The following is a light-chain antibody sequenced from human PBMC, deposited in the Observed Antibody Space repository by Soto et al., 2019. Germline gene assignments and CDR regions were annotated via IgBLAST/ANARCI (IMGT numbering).Light chain of an antibody. J-gene: IGKJ4*01. CDR3: QQRSNWPLT. V-gene: IGKV3-15*01. CDR2: GAS. CDR1: QSVSSN. Sequence: EIVMTQSPATLSVSPGERATISCRASQSVSSNLAWYQQKPGQAPRLLIYGASTRATGIPARFSGSGSGTEFTLTISSLQSEDFAVYYCQQRSNWPLTFGGGTKVDIK.